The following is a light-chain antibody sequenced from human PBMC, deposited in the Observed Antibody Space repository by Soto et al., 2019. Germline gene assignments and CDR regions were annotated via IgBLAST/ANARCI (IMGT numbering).Light chain of an antibody. J-gene: IGLJ1*01. Sequence: QSALTQSPSAAGAPGQTINISCSGSSSNIGTNAVYWYQQLPGSAPTLLVHSNDQRPFGVPHRFSGSRSGTSASLAVSGLRSEDEADYYCSAWDEALDAYVFGTGTKSPX. CDR1: SSNIGTNA. CDR2: SND. V-gene: IGLV1-47*02. CDR3: SAWDEALDAYV.